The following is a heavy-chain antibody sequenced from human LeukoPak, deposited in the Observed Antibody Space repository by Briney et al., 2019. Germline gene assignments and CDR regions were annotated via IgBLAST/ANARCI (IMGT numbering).Heavy chain of an antibody. D-gene: IGHD4/OR15-4a*01. CDR3: ATRGATGLA. CDR2: MSPNSGNT. J-gene: IGHJ4*02. CDR1: GYTFTSYD. Sequence: GASVKVSCKASGYTFTSYDINWVRQATGQGLEWMGWMSPNSGNTHYDQKFQGRVTMTRNTSISTAYMELSSLRSEDTAVYYCATRGATGLAWGQGTLLTVSS. V-gene: IGHV1-8*01.